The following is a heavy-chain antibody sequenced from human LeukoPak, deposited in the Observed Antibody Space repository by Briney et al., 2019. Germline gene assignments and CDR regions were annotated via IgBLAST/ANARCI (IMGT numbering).Heavy chain of an antibody. Sequence: PGKSLRLSCSASMFTFSTHALHWVRQAPGKGLEWVAIISYEGRNDFYADSVKGRFTISRDNSKNTLYLQMNNLRGEDTAVYYCARDSASGVKWFDAWGQGTLVTVSS. J-gene: IGHJ5*02. D-gene: IGHD3-10*01. CDR3: ARDSASGVKWFDA. CDR2: ISYEGRND. CDR1: MFTFSTHA. V-gene: IGHV3-30*04.